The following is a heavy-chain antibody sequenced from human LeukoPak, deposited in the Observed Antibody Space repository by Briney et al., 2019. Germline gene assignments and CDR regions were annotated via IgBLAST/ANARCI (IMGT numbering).Heavy chain of an antibody. V-gene: IGHV3-30*02. J-gene: IGHJ5*02. CDR1: GFTFSSYG. D-gene: IGHD3-10*01. Sequence: GGSLRLSCAASGFTFSSYGMHWVRQAPGKGLEWVAFIRYDGSNKYYADSVKGRFTISRDNSKNTLYLQMNSLRSEDTAVYYCARDGYYGSGSYGGNHWFDPWGQGTLVTVSS. CDR3: ARDGYYGSGSYGGNHWFDP. CDR2: IRYDGSNK.